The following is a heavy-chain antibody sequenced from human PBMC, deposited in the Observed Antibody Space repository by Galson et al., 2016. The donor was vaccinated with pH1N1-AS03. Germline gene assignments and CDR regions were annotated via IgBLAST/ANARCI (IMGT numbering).Heavy chain of an antibody. V-gene: IGHV6-1*01. D-gene: IGHD6-6*01. CDR3: ARGHYSSSFYWFDP. J-gene: IGHJ5*02. CDR1: GDSVSSNSAA. Sequence: CAISGDSVSSNSAAWNWIRQSPSRGLEWLGRTYYRSKWYNDYAVSVKSRMTINPDTSKNQFSLQLNSVTPEDTAVYYCARGHYSSSFYWFDPWGQGTLVTVSS. CDR2: TYYRSKWYN.